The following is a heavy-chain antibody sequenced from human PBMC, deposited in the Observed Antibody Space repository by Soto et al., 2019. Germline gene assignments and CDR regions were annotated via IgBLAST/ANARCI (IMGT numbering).Heavy chain of an antibody. J-gene: IGHJ6*02. Sequence: GESLKISCKGSGYSSTSYWIGWVRQMPGKGLEWMGIIYPGDSDTRYSPSFQGQVTISADKSISTAYLQWSSLKASDTAMYYCARQGTQIHYGMDVWGQGTTVTVSS. CDR1: GYSSTSYW. CDR3: ARQGTQIHYGMDV. CDR2: IYPGDSDT. D-gene: IGHD1-1*01. V-gene: IGHV5-51*01.